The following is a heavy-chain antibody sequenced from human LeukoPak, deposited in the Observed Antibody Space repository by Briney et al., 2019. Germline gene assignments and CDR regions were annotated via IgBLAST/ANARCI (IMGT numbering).Heavy chain of an antibody. CDR3: ARDLSGSSFDAFDI. D-gene: IGHD1-26*01. CDR1: GFTFSSYS. Sequence: GGSLRLSCAPSGFTFSSYSMNWVRQAPGKGLEWVSYISSSSSAIYYADSVKGRFTISRDNAKNSLYLQMNSLRDEDTAVYYCARDLSGSSFDAFDIWGQGTMVTVSS. J-gene: IGHJ3*02. V-gene: IGHV3-48*02. CDR2: ISSSSSAI.